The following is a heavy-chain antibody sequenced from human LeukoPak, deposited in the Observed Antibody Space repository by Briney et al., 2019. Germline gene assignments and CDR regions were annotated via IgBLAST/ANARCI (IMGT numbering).Heavy chain of an antibody. CDR3: ARHKQLRLQ. Sequence: PSETLSLTCTVSGGSISSETYYWGWIRQPPGKGLEWIGSIHNSGSTSYSPSLKSRVTISLDTSKNQFSLKLNSVTAADTAVYYCARHKQLRLQWGQGTLVTVSS. V-gene: IGHV4-39*01. J-gene: IGHJ4*02. CDR1: GGSISSETYY. D-gene: IGHD3-16*01. CDR2: IHNSGST.